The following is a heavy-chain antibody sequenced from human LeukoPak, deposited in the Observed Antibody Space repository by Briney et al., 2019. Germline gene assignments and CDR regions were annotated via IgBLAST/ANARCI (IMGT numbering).Heavy chain of an antibody. CDR1: GYSFANYW. V-gene: IGHV5-51*01. CDR3: ARQQGSFSGGMDY. J-gene: IGHJ4*02. D-gene: IGHD5-12*01. Sequence: GESLKISCKGSGYSFANYWIGWVRQMPGKGLEWMGIIYPGDSDAKYSPSFQGPVTISADKSISTAYLQWSSLQASDTAIYYCARQQGSFSGGMDYWGQGTLVTVSS. CDR2: IYPGDSDA.